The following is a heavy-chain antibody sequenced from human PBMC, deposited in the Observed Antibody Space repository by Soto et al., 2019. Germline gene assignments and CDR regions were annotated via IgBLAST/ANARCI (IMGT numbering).Heavy chain of an antibody. CDR2: IWYDSRDE. CDR1: GFIFSNYG. V-gene: IGHV3-33*01. CDR3: ARDDSPNYYLSGSYFSV. J-gene: IGHJ4*02. Sequence: QVHLVESGGDVVQPGRSLRLSCTASGFIFSNYGMHWIRQVPGKGLEWVTGIWYDSRDEYYIDSVKGRFTISRDNSKNTLYLQMNSLRVEDMAVYFCARDDSPNYYLSGSYFSVWGQGTLVTVSS. D-gene: IGHD3-10*01.